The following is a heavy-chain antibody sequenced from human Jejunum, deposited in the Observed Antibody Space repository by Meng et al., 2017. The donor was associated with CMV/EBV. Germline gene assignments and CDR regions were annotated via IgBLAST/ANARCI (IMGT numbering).Heavy chain of an antibody. D-gene: IGHD6-19*01. CDR3: ARVRTSGWFIIDY. CDR1: GGSISGYY. Sequence: VSGGSISGYYWSWIQQPPGEGLEWIGYISYSGSTNYNPSLKSRVTISVDTSKNQFSLKLSSVTDADTAVYYCARVRTSGWFIIDYWGQGTPVTVSS. J-gene: IGHJ4*02. V-gene: IGHV4-59*01. CDR2: ISYSGST.